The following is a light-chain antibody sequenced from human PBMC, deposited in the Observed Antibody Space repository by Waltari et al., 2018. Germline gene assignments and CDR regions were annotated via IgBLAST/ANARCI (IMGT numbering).Light chain of an antibody. V-gene: IGLV2-14*02. J-gene: IGLJ1*01. Sequence: QSALNQPASVSGSPGQSITIPCTGPSSTVGPSTSVSWYQQHPGKGPKLIIYEVNKRSSGVSNRVSGSKSGNTASLTISGLQTEDEADYYCSSYTGWIYVFGSGTKVTVL. CDR3: SSYTGWIYV. CDR2: EVN. CDR1: SSTVGPSTS.